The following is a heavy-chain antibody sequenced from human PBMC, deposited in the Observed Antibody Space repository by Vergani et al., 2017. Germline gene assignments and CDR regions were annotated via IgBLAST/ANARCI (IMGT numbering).Heavy chain of an antibody. D-gene: IGHD5-12*01. Sequence: QVQLQQWGAGLLKPSETLSLTFAVSGGSFSGYYWSWIRQPPGKGLEWIGEINHSGSTNYNPSLKSRVTISVDTSKNQFSLKLSAVTAADTAVYYCARLKQLRAGYYYYYMDVWGKGTTVTVSS. J-gene: IGHJ6*03. V-gene: IGHV4-34*01. CDR2: INHSGST. CDR1: GGSFSGYY. CDR3: ARLKQLRAGYYYYYMDV.